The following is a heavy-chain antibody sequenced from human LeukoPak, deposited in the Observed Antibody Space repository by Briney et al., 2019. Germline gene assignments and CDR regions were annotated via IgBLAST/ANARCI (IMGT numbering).Heavy chain of an antibody. J-gene: IGHJ4*02. D-gene: IGHD2-2*01. CDR2: IRSKAYGGTT. CDR1: GFTFGAYA. Sequence: GGSLRLSCTASGFTFGAYAMSWVRQDPGKGLEWVGFIRSKAYGGTTEYAASVKGRFTISSDDSKSIAYLQKISLKTEDTAVYYCTRDGVLPAATTYYFDYWGQGTLVTVSS. V-gene: IGHV3-49*04. CDR3: TRDGVLPAATTYYFDY.